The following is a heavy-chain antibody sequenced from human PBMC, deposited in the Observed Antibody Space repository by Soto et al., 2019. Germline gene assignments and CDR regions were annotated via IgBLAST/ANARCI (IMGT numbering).Heavy chain of an antibody. Sequence: QITLKESGPTLVKPTQTLTLTCTFSGFSLSTSGVGVGWIRQPPGQALEWLALIFWNDDKRYSPSLKSRLAITKETSKTQVVLTMTNMDPVDTATYYCAHRQLAVAAVSYFFGYWCQGALVTVSS. CDR1: GFSLSTSGVG. D-gene: IGHD6-19*01. J-gene: IGHJ4*02. V-gene: IGHV2-5*01. CDR2: IFWNDDK. CDR3: AHRQLAVAAVSYFFGY.